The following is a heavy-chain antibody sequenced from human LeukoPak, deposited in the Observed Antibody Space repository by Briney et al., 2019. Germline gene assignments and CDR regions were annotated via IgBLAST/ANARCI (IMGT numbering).Heavy chain of an antibody. Sequence: SETLSLTCTVSGSSISSAYYWGWTRQPPGKGLEWIANIYHSGNTYYNPPLKSRVTISVDTSKNQFSLKLSSVTAADTAVYYCAKEITGGLYYMDVWGKGTTVTVSS. D-gene: IGHD3-10*01. CDR2: IYHSGNT. CDR1: GSSISSAYY. J-gene: IGHJ6*03. CDR3: AKEITGGLYYMDV. V-gene: IGHV4-38-2*02.